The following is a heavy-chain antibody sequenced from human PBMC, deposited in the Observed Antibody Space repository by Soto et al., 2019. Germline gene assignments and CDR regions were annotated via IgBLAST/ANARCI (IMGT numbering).Heavy chain of an antibody. CDR2: ISGSDDST. D-gene: IGHD6-6*01. Sequence: EVQLLESGGGLVQPGESLRLSCAASGFTFSSYAMSWVRQAPGKGLEWVSVISGSDDSTYYADSVKGRFTISRDNSKNTRYLQFNSRRAEDTAVYYCAKRSSSSTFDYWGQGTLVTVSS. CDR3: AKRSSSSTFDY. CDR1: GFTFSSYA. V-gene: IGHV3-23*01. J-gene: IGHJ4*02.